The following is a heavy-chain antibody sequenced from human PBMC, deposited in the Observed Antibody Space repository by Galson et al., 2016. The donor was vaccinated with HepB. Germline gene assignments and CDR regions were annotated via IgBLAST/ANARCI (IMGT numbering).Heavy chain of an antibody. Sequence: SLRLSCAASGFTFSSDAMSWVRQAPEKGLEWVALIWYDGSNKHYADSVKSRFTISRDNSKNTLYLQMNSLTAEDTAVYYCARFGGSLGMDVWGQGTTVTVAS. CDR2: IWYDGSNK. CDR3: ARFGGSLGMDV. CDR1: GFTFSSDA. V-gene: IGHV3-33*08. J-gene: IGHJ6*02. D-gene: IGHD2-15*01.